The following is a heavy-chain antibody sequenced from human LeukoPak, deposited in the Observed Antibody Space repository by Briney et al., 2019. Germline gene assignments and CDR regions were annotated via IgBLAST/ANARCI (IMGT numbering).Heavy chain of an antibody. Sequence: PGGSLRLSCAASGFTFSSYTMHWVRQAPGKGLEWIGYIYYSGSTYYIPSLKSRVTISVDTSKNQFSLKLSSVTAADTAVYYCARGESYFDYWGQGTLVTVSS. V-gene: IGHV4-59*01. CDR2: IYYSGST. J-gene: IGHJ4*02. CDR1: GFTFSSYT. CDR3: ARGESYFDY.